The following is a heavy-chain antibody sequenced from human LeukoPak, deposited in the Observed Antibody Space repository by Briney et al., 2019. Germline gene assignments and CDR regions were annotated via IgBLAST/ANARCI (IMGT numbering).Heavy chain of an antibody. CDR2: ISYDGSNK. CDR3: AKGGLLWFGETLYGMDV. Sequence: GGSLRLSCAASGFTFSSYGTHWVRQAPGKGLEWVAVISYDGSNKYYADSVKGRFTISRDNSKNTLYLQMNSLRAEDTAVYYCAKGGLLWFGETLYGMDVWGQGTTVTVSS. J-gene: IGHJ6*02. V-gene: IGHV3-30*18. D-gene: IGHD3-10*01. CDR1: GFTFSSYG.